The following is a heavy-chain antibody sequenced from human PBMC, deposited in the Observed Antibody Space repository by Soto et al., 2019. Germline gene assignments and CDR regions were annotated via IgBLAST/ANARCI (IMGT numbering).Heavy chain of an antibody. J-gene: IGHJ6*02. Sequence: GGSLRLSCAASGFTFSSYAMSWVRQAPGKGLEWVSAISGSGGSTYYADSVKGRFTISRDNSKNTLYLQMNSLRAEDTAVYYCAKGGYGDFYYYYYYGMDVWGQGTTVTVSS. V-gene: IGHV3-23*01. CDR1: GFTFSSYA. CDR3: AKGGYGDFYYYYYYGMDV. CDR2: ISGSGGST. D-gene: IGHD4-17*01.